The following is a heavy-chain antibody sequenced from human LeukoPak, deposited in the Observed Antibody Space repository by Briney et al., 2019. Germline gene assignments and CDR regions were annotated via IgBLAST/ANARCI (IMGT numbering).Heavy chain of an antibody. Sequence: GESLRLSCAASGFTFSSYEMNWVRQAPGKGLEWVSYISNSGSPIYYADSVKGRFTISRDNAKNLLYLQMNSLRAEDTAVYYCARKYCSSTSCLFDYWGQGTLVTVSS. CDR1: GFTFSSYE. V-gene: IGHV3-48*03. CDR3: ARKYCSSTSCLFDY. CDR2: ISNSGSPI. J-gene: IGHJ4*02. D-gene: IGHD2-2*01.